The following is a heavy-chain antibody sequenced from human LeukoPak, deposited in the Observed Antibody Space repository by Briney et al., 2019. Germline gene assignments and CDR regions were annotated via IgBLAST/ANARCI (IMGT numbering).Heavy chain of an antibody. CDR2: ISSSSSTI. V-gene: IGHV3-48*02. CDR1: GFNFITAA. J-gene: IGHJ4*02. Sequence: PGGSLRLSCAASGFNFITAAMTWVRQAPGKGLEWVSYISSSSSTIYYADSVKGRFTISRDNAKNSLYLQMNSLRDEDTAVYYCARGDYYDLYYFDYWGQGTLVTVSS. D-gene: IGHD3-22*01. CDR3: ARGDYYDLYYFDY.